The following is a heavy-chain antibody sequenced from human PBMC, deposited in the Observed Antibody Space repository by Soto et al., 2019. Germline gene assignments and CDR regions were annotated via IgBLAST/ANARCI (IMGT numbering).Heavy chain of an antibody. CDR1: GYTFTNFG. CDR2: ITPYNGNA. CDR3: ARARMFSGAHHDY. Sequence: QVHLVQSGAVVENPGASVKVSCKASGYTFTNFGINWVRQAPGQGLEWMGWITPYNGNANYPQMHQDRLTITTATSSNTAYLELRSLRSDDTAVYFCARARMFSGAHHDYWGQGTRVTVSS. D-gene: IGHD1-26*01. J-gene: IGHJ4*02. V-gene: IGHV1-18*04.